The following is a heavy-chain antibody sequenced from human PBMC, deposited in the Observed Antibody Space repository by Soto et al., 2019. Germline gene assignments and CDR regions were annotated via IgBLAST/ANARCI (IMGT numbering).Heavy chain of an antibody. CDR2: ISGSGGTT. V-gene: IGHV3-23*01. CDR1: GFTFINYA. D-gene: IGHD3-22*01. Sequence: PGGSLRLSCAASGFTFINYAMSWVRQAPGKGLEWVSAISGSGGTTYYADSVKGRFTISRDNAKNSLYLQMNSLRAEDTAVYYCARGAYYYDSSGYFYWGQGTLVTVSS. J-gene: IGHJ4*02. CDR3: ARGAYYYDSSGYFY.